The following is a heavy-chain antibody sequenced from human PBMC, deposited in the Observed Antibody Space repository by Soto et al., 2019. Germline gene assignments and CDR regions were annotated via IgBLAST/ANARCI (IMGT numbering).Heavy chain of an antibody. CDR2: ISADGNDK. CDR1: GFTFSNYG. Sequence: QVQLVESGGGVVQPGRSLRLSCAASGFTFSNYGMHWVRQAPGKGLEWVATISADGNDKYYADSVKGRFTISRDNSKNTLFMQMDSLRGEDTTVYYCVKGSAVASQVLDYWGQGTLVSVSS. CDR3: VKGSAVASQVLDY. D-gene: IGHD2-15*01. V-gene: IGHV3-30*18. J-gene: IGHJ4*02.